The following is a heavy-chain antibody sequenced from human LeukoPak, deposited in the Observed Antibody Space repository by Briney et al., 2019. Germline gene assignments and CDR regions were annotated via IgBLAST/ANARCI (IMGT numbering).Heavy chain of an antibody. Sequence: KPSETLSLTCAVYGGSFSGYYWSWICQPPGKGLEWIGEINHSGSTNYNPSLKSRVTISVDTSKNQFSLKLSSVTAADTAVYYCARSSRWLQLAWGQGTLVTVSS. CDR3: ARSSRWLQLA. J-gene: IGHJ5*02. D-gene: IGHD5-24*01. V-gene: IGHV4-34*01. CDR2: INHSGST. CDR1: GGSFSGYY.